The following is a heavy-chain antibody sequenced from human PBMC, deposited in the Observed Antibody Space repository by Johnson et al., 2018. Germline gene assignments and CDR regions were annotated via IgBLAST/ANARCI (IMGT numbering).Heavy chain of an antibody. J-gene: IGHJ3*02. CDR3: GKGGWAAGGRDPRGDFDI. CDR2: ISHDGGHK. D-gene: IGHD6-25*01. Sequence: VQLVESGGGVVQPGRSLRLSCAASGFSFSNYVIHWVRQAPGKGLEWVAVISHDGGHKYYADSVKGRFTISRDNSKNILYLQMKSLRTEDTAVYFCGKGGWAAGGRDPRGDFDIWCKGTRVTVSA. V-gene: IGHV3-30*18. CDR1: GFSFSNYV.